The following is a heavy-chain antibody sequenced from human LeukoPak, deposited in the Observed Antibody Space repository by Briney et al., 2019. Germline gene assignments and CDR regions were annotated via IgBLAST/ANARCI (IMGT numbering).Heavy chain of an antibody. Sequence: SVKVSCKASGGTFSNYAINWVRQAPGQGPEWKGEIIPIFGTANYAQKFQGRVTITADESTSTAYMELRSLRSEDSAVYYCARGDYYGSGSYSFLGYFDCWGQGTLVTVSS. CDR3: ARGDYYGSGSYSFLGYFDC. V-gene: IGHV1-69*13. D-gene: IGHD3-10*01. CDR2: IIPIFGTA. J-gene: IGHJ4*02. CDR1: GGTFSNYA.